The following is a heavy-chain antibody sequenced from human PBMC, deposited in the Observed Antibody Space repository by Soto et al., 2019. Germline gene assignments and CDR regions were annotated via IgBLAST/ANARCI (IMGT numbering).Heavy chain of an antibody. Sequence: GASVKVSCKASGYTFTSYYMHWVRQAPGQGLEWMGIINPSGGSTSYAQKFQGRVTMTRDTSTSTVYMELSSLRSEDTAVYYCAREWAARGVRYYFDYWGQGTLVTVSS. V-gene: IGHV1-46*01. CDR3: AREWAARGVRYYFDY. D-gene: IGHD2-8*02. CDR1: GYTFTSYY. CDR2: INPSGGST. J-gene: IGHJ4*02.